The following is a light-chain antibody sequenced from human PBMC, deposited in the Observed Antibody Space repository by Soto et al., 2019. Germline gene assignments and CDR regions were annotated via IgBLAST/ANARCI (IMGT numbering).Light chain of an antibody. CDR1: SSDVGGYNY. V-gene: IGLV2-8*01. Sequence: QSALTQPPSASGSPGQSVAISCTGTSSDVGGYNYVSWYQQHPGKAPKLMIYEVNKRPSGVPDRFSGSKSGNTASLTVSGLQAEDEADYYCASWDDNLNGPVFGRGTKVTVL. CDR2: EVN. J-gene: IGLJ2*01. CDR3: ASWDDNLNGPV.